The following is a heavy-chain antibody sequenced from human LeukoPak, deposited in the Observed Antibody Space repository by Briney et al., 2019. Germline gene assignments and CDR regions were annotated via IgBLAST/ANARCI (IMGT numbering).Heavy chain of an antibody. CDR1: GFTFSSYV. D-gene: IGHD3-9*01. J-gene: IGHJ4*01. CDR2: INTDGSVT. Sequence: GGSLRLSCAASGFTFSSYVMHWVRQAPGKGLVWVSRINTDGSVTSYADSVRGRFTVSRDDAMDTLHLQMNSLRAEDTAVYYCARDFDWLLYDYWGHGTLVTVSS. V-gene: IGHV3-74*01. CDR3: ARDFDWLLYDY.